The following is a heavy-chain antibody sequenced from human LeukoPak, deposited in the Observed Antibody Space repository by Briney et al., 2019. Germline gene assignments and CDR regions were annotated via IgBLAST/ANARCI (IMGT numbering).Heavy chain of an antibody. Sequence: GGSLRLSCAASGFTFSSYTMNWVRQAPGKGLEWVSYISSSSSTIYYADSVKGRFTISRDNAKSSLYLQMNSLRAEDTAVYYCARNTPSLTTYGMDVWGQGTTVTVSS. CDR2: ISSSSSTI. D-gene: IGHD1-14*01. CDR3: ARNTPSLTTYGMDV. V-gene: IGHV3-48*04. CDR1: GFTFSSYT. J-gene: IGHJ6*02.